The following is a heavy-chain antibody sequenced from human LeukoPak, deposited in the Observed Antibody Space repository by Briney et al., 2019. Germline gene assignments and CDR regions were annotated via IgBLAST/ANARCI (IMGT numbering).Heavy chain of an antibody. CDR3: ARAYTSGRDGYYFDY. J-gene: IGHJ4*02. D-gene: IGHD6-19*01. CDR2: ISGGVGNT. V-gene: IGHV3-23*01. Sequence: GGSLRLSCAASGFTFSSYAMSWVRQAPGKGLEWVSTISGGVGNTYYADSVKGRFTISRDNAKSTLYLQLSSLRAEDTAIYYCARAYTSGRDGYYFDYWGQGALVTVSS. CDR1: GFTFSSYA.